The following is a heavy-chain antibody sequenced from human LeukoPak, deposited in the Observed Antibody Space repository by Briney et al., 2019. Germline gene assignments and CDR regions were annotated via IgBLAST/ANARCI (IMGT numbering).Heavy chain of an antibody. CDR1: GGSFSGYY. D-gene: IGHD3-3*01. CDR2: INHSGST. J-gene: IGHJ4*02. V-gene: IGHV4-34*01. Sequence: PSETLSLTCAVYGGSFSGYYWSWIRQPPGKGLEWIGEINHSGSTNYNPSLKSRVTISVDTSKNQFSLKLSSVTAADTAVYYCARGHTIFGVVIMSYFDYWGQGTLVTVSS. CDR3: ARGHTIFGVVIMSYFDY.